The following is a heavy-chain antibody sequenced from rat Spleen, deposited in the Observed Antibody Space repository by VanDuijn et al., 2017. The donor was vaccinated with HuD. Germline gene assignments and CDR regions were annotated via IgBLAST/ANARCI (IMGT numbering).Heavy chain of an antibody. CDR3: ARRGYNNYFFDY. V-gene: IGHV5-31*01. J-gene: IGHJ2*01. CDR2: ISHDGSRT. CDR1: GFTFNNYW. D-gene: IGHD1-10*01. Sequence: EVQLVESGGGLVQPGRSLKLSCVASGFTFNNYWMTWIRQAPGKGLEWVATISHDGSRTYYRDSVKGRFTISRDNAKSTPYLKMDSLRSEDTATYYCARRGYNNYFFDYWGQGVMVTVSA.